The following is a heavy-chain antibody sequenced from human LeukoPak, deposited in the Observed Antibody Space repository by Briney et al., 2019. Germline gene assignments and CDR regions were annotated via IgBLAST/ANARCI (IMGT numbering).Heavy chain of an antibody. CDR1: GFTFSSYW. J-gene: IGHJ4*02. Sequence: GGSLRLSCAASGFTFSSYWMHWVRQAPGKGLVWVSRINSDGSSTSYADSVKGRFTISRDNANNTLYLQMNSLRAEDTAVYYCAREPGYSYGYLDYWGQGTLVTVSS. CDR3: AREPGYSYGYLDY. CDR2: INSDGSST. D-gene: IGHD5-18*01. V-gene: IGHV3-74*01.